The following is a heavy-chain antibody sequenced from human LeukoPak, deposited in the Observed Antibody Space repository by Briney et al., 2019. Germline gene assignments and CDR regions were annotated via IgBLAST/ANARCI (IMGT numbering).Heavy chain of an antibody. CDR1: GLTVSSNY. V-gene: IGHV3-53*01. J-gene: IGHJ4*02. CDR3: AAVGSSIY. Sequence: GGSLRLSCAVSGLTVSSNYMTWVRQPPGKGLEWVSVIYSGGTIYYADSVKGRFTIPRDNSKNTLFLQMNSLRAEDTAAYYCAAVGSSIYWGQGTLVTVPS. D-gene: IGHD1-26*01. CDR2: IYSGGTI.